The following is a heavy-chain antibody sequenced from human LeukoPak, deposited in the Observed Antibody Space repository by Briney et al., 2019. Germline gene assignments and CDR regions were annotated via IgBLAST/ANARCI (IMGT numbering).Heavy chain of an antibody. V-gene: IGHV1-18*01. D-gene: IGHD3-22*01. CDR1: GFTFTSYG. Sequence: AGGSLRLSCAASGFTFTSYGISWVRQAPGQGLEWMGWISAYNGNTNYAQKLQGRVTMTTDTSTSTAYMELRSLRSDDTAVYYCARSIVVVGSLDYWGQGTLVTVSS. J-gene: IGHJ4*02. CDR3: ARSIVVVGSLDY. CDR2: ISAYNGNT.